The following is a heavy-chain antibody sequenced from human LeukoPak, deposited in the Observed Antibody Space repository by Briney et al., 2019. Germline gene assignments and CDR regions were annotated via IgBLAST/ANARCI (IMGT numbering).Heavy chain of an antibody. V-gene: IGHV3-15*01. CDR2: IKSNPDGGTR. CDR1: GFIFSNTW. Sequence: GGSLRLSCAASGFIFSNTWMSWVRQAPGKGLEWAGRIKSNPDGGTRDYAAPVEGRFSISRDDSRNTLSLQMNSLRSEDTGIYCCTTDRFEWGQGTLVTVSS. J-gene: IGHJ4*02. CDR3: TTDRFE. D-gene: IGHD3-16*01.